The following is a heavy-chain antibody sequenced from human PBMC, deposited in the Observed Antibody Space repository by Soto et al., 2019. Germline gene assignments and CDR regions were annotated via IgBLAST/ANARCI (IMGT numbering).Heavy chain of an antibody. V-gene: IGHV1-69*06. Sequence: SVKVSCKASGGTFSSYAISWVRQAPGQGLEWMGGIIPIFGTANYAQKLQGRVTITADKSTSTAYMELSSLRSEDTAVYYCATDGDYYGMDVWGQGTTVTVSS. D-gene: IGHD3-10*01. CDR1: GGTFSSYA. CDR2: IIPIFGTA. CDR3: ATDGDYYGMDV. J-gene: IGHJ6*02.